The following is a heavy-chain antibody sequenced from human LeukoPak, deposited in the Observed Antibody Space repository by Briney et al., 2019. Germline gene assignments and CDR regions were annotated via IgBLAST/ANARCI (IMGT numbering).Heavy chain of an antibody. CDR3: ARELFGSGSCLDY. CDR1: GITFNA. D-gene: IGHD3-10*01. V-gene: IGHV3-33*01. CDR2: TWYDGRNK. Sequence: PGTSLRLSCAASGITFNAIHWVRQAPGKGLEWVALTWYDGRNKYYADSVKGRFTISIDNSKNMVYLHTNSLRADDTAVYYCARELFGSGSCLDYWGQGTLVTVSS. J-gene: IGHJ4*02.